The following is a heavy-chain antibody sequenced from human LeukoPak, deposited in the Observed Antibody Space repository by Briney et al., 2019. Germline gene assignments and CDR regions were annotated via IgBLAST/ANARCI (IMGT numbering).Heavy chain of an antibody. CDR1: GFTVRNNY. D-gene: IGHD4/OR15-4a*01. V-gene: IGHV3-66*04. CDR2: IYSGGST. CDR3: ARRAGAYSHPYDY. J-gene: IGHJ4*02. Sequence: PGGSLRLSCAASGFTVRNNYMSRVRQAPGKGLEWVSLIYSGGSTYYADSVKGRFTISRDNSNNTVYLQMNSLRAEDTAVYYCARRAGAYSHPYDYWGQGTLVTVSS.